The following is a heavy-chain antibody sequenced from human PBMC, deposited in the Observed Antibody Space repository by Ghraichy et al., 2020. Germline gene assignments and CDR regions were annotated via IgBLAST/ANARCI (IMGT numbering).Heavy chain of an antibody. CDR3: ASGTYYYDSSGYPNIFDY. V-gene: IGHV4-39*01. J-gene: IGHJ4*02. D-gene: IGHD3-22*01. CDR2: IYYSGST. Sequence: SETLSLTCIVSGGSISSSSYYWGWIRQPPGKGLEWIGSIYYSGSTYYNPSLKSRVTISVDTSKNQFSLKLSSVTAADTAVYYCASGTYYYDSSGYPNIFDYWGQGTLVTVSS. CDR1: GGSISSSSYY.